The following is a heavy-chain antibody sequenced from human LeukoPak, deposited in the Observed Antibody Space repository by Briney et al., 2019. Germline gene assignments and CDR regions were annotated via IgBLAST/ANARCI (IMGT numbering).Heavy chain of an antibody. J-gene: IGHJ4*01. D-gene: IGHD1-1*01. CDR2: ITNSGTST. Sequence: GGSLRLSCAASGFIFSNYHMNWVRQAPGKGLECISYITNSGTSTSYADSVKGRFTISRDNAKNSLYLQMSSLRVEDTAVYYCATDLGWNDFPPDYWGQGILVAVSS. CDR1: GFIFSNYH. CDR3: ATDLGWNDFPPDY. V-gene: IGHV3-48*04.